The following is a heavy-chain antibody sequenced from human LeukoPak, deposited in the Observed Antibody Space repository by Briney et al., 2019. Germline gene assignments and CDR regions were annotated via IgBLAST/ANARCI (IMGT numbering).Heavy chain of an antibody. CDR1: GFTFSSYG. D-gene: IGHD2-2*01. Sequence: GGSLRLSCAASGFTFSSYGMHWVRQAPGKGLEWVAFIRYDGSNKYYADSVKGRFTISRDNSKNTLYLQMNSLRAEDTAVYYCANPGIVVVPAEDAFDIWGQGTMVTVSS. CDR3: ANPGIVVVPAEDAFDI. J-gene: IGHJ3*02. V-gene: IGHV3-30*02. CDR2: IRYDGSNK.